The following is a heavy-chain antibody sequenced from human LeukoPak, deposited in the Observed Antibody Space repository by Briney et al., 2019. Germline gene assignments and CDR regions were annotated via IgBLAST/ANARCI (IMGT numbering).Heavy chain of an antibody. CDR2: IYYSGST. CDR1: GGSISSYY. D-gene: IGHD6-13*01. CDR3: ASNLAAVDAFDI. Sequence: PSETLSLTCTVSGGSISSYYWSWIRQPPGKGLEWIGYIYYSGSTNYNPSLKSRVTISVDTSKNQFSLKLSSVTAADTAVYYCASNLAAVDAFDIWGQGTMVTVSS. J-gene: IGHJ3*02. V-gene: IGHV4-59*01.